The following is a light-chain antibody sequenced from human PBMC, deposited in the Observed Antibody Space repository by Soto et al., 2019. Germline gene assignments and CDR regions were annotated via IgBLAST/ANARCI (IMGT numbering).Light chain of an antibody. J-gene: IGLJ1*01. CDR1: TSNVANNF. V-gene: IGLV1-51*01. CDR3: GSWDSSLTANV. Sequence: QSVLTQPPSVSAAPGQKVTISCSGTTSNVANNFVSWYQQFPGKAPTLLIYDDIRRPSGIPDRFSASKSGTSATLGITGLQTGDEADYYCGSWDSSLTANVFGTGTKVTVL. CDR2: DDI.